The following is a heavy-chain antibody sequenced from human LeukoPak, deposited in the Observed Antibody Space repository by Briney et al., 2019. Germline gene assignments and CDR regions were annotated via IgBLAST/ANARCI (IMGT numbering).Heavy chain of an antibody. Sequence: PSETLSLTCTVSGGSVSSGSYHWSWIRQPPGKGLEWIGYIYYSGSTNYNPSLKSRVTISVDTSKNQFSLKLNSATAADTAVYYCAGAYGDLSRWGQGTLVTVSS. CDR1: GGSVSSGSYH. D-gene: IGHD3-10*01. V-gene: IGHV4-61*01. CDR2: IYYSGST. CDR3: AGAYGDLSR. J-gene: IGHJ4*02.